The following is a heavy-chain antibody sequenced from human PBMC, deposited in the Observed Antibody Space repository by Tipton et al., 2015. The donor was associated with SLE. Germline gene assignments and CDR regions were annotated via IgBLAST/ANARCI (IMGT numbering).Heavy chain of an antibody. CDR1: DGSISTTNYY. CDR3: ARRHYSGPFDS. V-gene: IGHV4-39*07. D-gene: IGHD5-12*01. J-gene: IGHJ4*02. Sequence: VSDGSISTTNYYWGWLRQPPGKGLEWIGSIFYTGSTYYNPSLNSRVSFSIDTSENHFSLRLNSVTAADTAVYYCARRHYSGPFDSWGQGTLVTVSS. CDR2: IFYTGST.